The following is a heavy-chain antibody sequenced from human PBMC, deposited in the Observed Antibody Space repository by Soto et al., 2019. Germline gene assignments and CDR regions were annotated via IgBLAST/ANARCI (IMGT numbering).Heavy chain of an antibody. Sequence: GGSLRLSCAASGFTFSSYSMNWVRQAPGKGLEWVSAISNSRSYIYYADSVKGRFTISRDNAKDSLYLQMSSLRAEDTAVYYCARKGYGDYGGMDVWGQGTTVTVSS. CDR3: ARKGYGDYGGMDV. V-gene: IGHV3-21*01. D-gene: IGHD4-17*01. CDR2: ISNSRSYI. J-gene: IGHJ6*02. CDR1: GFTFSSYS.